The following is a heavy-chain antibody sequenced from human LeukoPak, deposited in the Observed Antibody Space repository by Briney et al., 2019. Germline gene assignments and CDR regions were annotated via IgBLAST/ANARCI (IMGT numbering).Heavy chain of an antibody. CDR2: ITSKTDGGTT. Sequence: GGSLRLSCAASGFTFSNAWMSWVRQAPGKGLEWVGRITSKTDGGTTDYAAPVKGRFTISRDDSKNTLYLQMNSLNTEDTAVYYCTRQSDYWGQGTLVAVSS. V-gene: IGHV3-15*01. CDR3: TRQSDY. CDR1: GFTFSNAW. J-gene: IGHJ4*02.